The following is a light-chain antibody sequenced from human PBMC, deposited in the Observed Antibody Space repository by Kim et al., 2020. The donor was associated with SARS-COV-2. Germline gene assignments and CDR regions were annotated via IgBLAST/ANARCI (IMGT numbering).Light chain of an antibody. Sequence: EIVLTQSPGTLSLSPGERATLSCRASQSVSDSYIAWYQQRPGQAPRLLIDGEFNRATGIPDRFSGSGSGPDFTLTISRVEPEDSAVYYWQEYGRSQFTFGPGTKVDIK. V-gene: IGKV3-20*01. J-gene: IGKJ3*01. CDR3: QEYGRSQFT. CDR2: GEF. CDR1: QSVSDSY.